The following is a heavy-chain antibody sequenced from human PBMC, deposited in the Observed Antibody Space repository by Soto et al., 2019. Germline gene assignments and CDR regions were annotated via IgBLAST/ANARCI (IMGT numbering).Heavy chain of an antibody. V-gene: IGHV3-21*01. CDR3: ARERGSGSFRNYYYMDV. J-gene: IGHJ6*03. D-gene: IGHD3-10*01. CDR1: GFTFSSYS. CDR2: ISSSSTYI. Sequence: EVQLVESGGGLVKPGGSLRLSCAASGFTFSSYSMNWVRRAPGKGLEWVSSISSSSTYIYHADSVKGRFTISRDNAKNSLYLQMNSLRAEDTAVYYCARERGSGSFRNYYYMDVWCKGTTVTVSS.